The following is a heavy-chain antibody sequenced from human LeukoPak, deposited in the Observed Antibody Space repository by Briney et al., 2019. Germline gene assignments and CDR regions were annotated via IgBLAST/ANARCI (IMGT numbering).Heavy chain of an antibody. CDR1: GFTFSSYW. J-gene: IGHJ3*01. D-gene: IGHD3-16*01. V-gene: IGHV3-7*01. CDR3: XXXXXXXRWGSPFDL. Sequence: CXASGFTFSSYWMSWVRQAPGKGLEWVANIKQDGSEKYYVDSVKGRFTISRDNDKNSLYLQMTTLRAEDTAVYYXXXXXXXXRWGSPFDLWGQGTLVTVSS. CDR2: IKQDGSEK.